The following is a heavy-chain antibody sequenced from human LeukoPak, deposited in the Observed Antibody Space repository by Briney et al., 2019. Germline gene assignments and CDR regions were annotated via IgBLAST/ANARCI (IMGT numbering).Heavy chain of an antibody. J-gene: IGHJ6*02. V-gene: IGHV5-51*01. CDR3: ARLRFSGRHGVDV. CDR2: IYPGDSDT. CDR1: GYSFTSQW. D-gene: IGHD3-10*01. Sequence: GESLKISCKASGYSFTSQWIGWVRQMPGKGLESMGIIYPGDSDTRYSPSFEGQVTISVDRSNNTAYLQWSGLQASDTAMYYCARLRFSGRHGVDVWGQGTTVTVSS.